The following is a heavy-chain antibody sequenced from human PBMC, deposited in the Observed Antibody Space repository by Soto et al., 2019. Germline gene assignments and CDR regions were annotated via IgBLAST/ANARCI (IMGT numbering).Heavy chain of an antibody. V-gene: IGHV3-21*01. CDR2: ISSSSSYI. CDR1: GFTFSSYS. D-gene: IGHD6-6*01. J-gene: IGHJ6*02. Sequence: GGSLRLSCAASGFTFSSYSMNWVRQAPGKGPEWVSSISSSSSYIYYADSVKGRFTISRDNAKNSLYLQMNSLRAEDTAVYYCASPSEQIAARSNYYYYGMDVGGQGTTVTVSS. CDR3: ASPSEQIAARSNYYYYGMDV.